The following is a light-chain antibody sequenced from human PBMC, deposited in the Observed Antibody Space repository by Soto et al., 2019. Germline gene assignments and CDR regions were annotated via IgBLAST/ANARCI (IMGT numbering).Light chain of an antibody. V-gene: IGKV3-20*01. J-gene: IGKJ2*01. CDR1: RGISSSY. Sequence: EIVLTQSPGTLSLSPGESTTLSCRASRGISSSYLAWYQQKPGQAPRLLIYAASTRATGIPDRFRGSGSATDFTLTISRLDPEDSAVYYCQQYGDSPPYTFGQGTKLEIK. CDR2: AAS. CDR3: QQYGDSPPYT.